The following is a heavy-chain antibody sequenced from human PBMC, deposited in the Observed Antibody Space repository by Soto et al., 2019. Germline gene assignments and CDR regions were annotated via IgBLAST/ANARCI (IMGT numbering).Heavy chain of an antibody. CDR2: IVVGSGNT. D-gene: IGHD3-3*01. Sequence: SVKVSCKASGFTFTSSAMQWVRQARGQRLEWIGWIVVGSGNTNYAQKFQERVTIARDMSTSTAYMELSSLRSEDTAVYYCAASSKRGITIFGVPDYYYYMDVWGKGTTVTVSS. CDR3: AASSKRGITIFGVPDYYYYMDV. V-gene: IGHV1-58*02. CDR1: GFTFTSSA. J-gene: IGHJ6*03.